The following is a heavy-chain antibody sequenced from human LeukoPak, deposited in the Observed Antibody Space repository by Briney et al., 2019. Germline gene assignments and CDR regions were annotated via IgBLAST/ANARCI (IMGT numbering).Heavy chain of an antibody. CDR3: AKDEYCSSTSCYGPRFDY. V-gene: IGHV3-7*03. D-gene: IGHD2-2*01. Sequence: PGGSLRLSCAASGFTFSSYWMSWVRQAPGKGLEWVANIKQDGSEKYYVDSVKGRFTISRDNSKNTLYLQMNSLRAEDTAVYYCAKDEYCSSTSCYGPRFDYWGQGTLVTVSS. J-gene: IGHJ4*02. CDR2: IKQDGSEK. CDR1: GFTFSSYW.